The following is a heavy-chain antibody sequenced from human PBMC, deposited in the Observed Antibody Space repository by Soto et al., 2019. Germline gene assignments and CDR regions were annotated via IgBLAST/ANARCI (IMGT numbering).Heavy chain of an antibody. D-gene: IGHD3-10*01. CDR3: ARGSGGYGSGSYYDVDHYYYMDV. CDR2: INPNSGGT. V-gene: IGHV1-2*04. Sequence: GASVKVSCKASGYTFTGYYTHWVRQAPGQGLEWMGWINPNSGGTNYAQKFQGWVTMTRDTSISTAYMELSRLRSDDTAVYYCARGSGGYGSGSYYDVDHYYYMDVWGKGTTVTVSS. J-gene: IGHJ6*03. CDR1: GYTFTGYY.